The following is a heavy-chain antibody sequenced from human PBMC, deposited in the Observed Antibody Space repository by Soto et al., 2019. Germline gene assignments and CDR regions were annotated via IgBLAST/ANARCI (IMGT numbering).Heavy chain of an antibody. V-gene: IGHV5-51*01. Sequence: PGESLKISCKGSGYSFTSYWIGWVRQMPGKGLEWMGIIYPGDSDTRYSPSFQGQVTISADKSISTAYLQWSSLKASDTAMYYCAGPPMYSSSGRDLDAFDIWGQGTMVTVSS. J-gene: IGHJ3*02. CDR3: AGPPMYSSSGRDLDAFDI. D-gene: IGHD6-13*01. CDR2: IYPGDSDT. CDR1: GYSFTSYW.